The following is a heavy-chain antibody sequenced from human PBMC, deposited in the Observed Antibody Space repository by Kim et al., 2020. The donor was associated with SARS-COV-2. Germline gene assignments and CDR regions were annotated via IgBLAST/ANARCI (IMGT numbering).Heavy chain of an antibody. Sequence: SETLSLTCTVSGGSISSYYWSWIRQPPGKGLEWIGYIYYSGSTNYNPSLKSRVTISVDTSKNQFSLKLSSVTAADTAVYYCARLEIDYYDSSGYVGGAFDIWGQGTMVTVSS. CDR1: GGSISSYY. J-gene: IGHJ3*02. CDR2: IYYSGST. CDR3: ARLEIDYYDSSGYVGGAFDI. D-gene: IGHD3-22*01. V-gene: IGHV4-59*01.